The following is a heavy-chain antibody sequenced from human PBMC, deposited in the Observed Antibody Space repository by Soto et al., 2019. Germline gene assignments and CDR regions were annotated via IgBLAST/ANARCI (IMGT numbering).Heavy chain of an antibody. CDR1: GGSISISSYY. CDR3: LRCSVHNSGFNDY. V-gene: IGHV4-39*01. J-gene: IGHJ4*02. Sequence: PSDTLSLTCTVSGGSISISSYYCGWILQPPGKGLEWIGSIYYSGSTYYNPSLKSRVTISVDTSKNQFSLKLSSVTAADTAVYYCLRCSVHNSGFNDYWAQGTLVPVSS. CDR2: IYYSGST. D-gene: IGHD6-19*01.